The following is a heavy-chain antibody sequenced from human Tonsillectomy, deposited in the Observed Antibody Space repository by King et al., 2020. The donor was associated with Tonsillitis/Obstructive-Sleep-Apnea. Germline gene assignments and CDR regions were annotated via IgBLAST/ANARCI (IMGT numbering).Heavy chain of an antibody. J-gene: IGHJ3*02. CDR2: ISTNTGNP. CDR1: GYTFTIYA. D-gene: IGHD2-15*01. CDR3: ARRYCSGGRCYYDAFDI. Sequence: QLVQSGSELKNPGASVKVSCKASGYTFTIYAKNWVRQAPGQGLEWMGWISTNTGNPTYAQDFTGRFVFSLDTSVSTAYLQISSLKAEDTAVYYCARRYCSGGRCYYDAFDIWGQGTMVTVSS. V-gene: IGHV7-4-1*02.